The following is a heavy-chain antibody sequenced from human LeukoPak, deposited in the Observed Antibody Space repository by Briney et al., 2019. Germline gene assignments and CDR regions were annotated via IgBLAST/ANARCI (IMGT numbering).Heavy chain of an antibody. Sequence: GGSLRLSCAGSGFTFSTYAMSWVRQAPEKGLEWVSAISGSDGSTFYADSVKGRFSSSRDNSKNRLYLHMNSLRGEDTALYYCATASYRSGPYYYGMDVWGHGTTVTVSS. CDR3: ATASYRSGPYYYGMDV. CDR2: ISGSDGST. V-gene: IGHV3-23*01. CDR1: GFTFSTYA. J-gene: IGHJ6*02. D-gene: IGHD6-19*01.